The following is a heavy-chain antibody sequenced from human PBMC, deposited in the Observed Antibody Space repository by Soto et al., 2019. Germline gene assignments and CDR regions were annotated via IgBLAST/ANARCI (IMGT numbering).Heavy chain of an antibody. J-gene: IGHJ4*02. Sequence: QVKLVESGGGVVQPGRSLRLSCAPSGFTFTAYAFHWVRQAPGKGLEWVSVISYDGSNIYYADSVKGRFTISRDNSKNTLYLQMNSLRAEDTAVYYCARDFRASSGWTRGYLDYWGQGALVTVSS. V-gene: IGHV3-30-3*01. D-gene: IGHD6-19*01. CDR2: ISYDGSNI. CDR3: ARDFRASSGWTRGYLDY. CDR1: GFTFTAYA.